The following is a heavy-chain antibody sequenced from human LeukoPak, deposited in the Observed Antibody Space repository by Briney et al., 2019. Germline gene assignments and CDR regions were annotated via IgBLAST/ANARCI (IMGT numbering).Heavy chain of an antibody. Sequence: ASVKVSCKASGYTFTVYYIHWVRQAPGQGPEWIGWINPNIAGTNYAQKLEGRVTMTRDTSISTAYMELSRLRSDDTAVYYCARSKDGYNYSPDYWGQGTLVTVSS. CDR3: ARSKDGYNYSPDY. V-gene: IGHV1-2*02. CDR2: INPNIAGT. CDR1: GYTFTVYY. D-gene: IGHD5-24*01. J-gene: IGHJ4*02.